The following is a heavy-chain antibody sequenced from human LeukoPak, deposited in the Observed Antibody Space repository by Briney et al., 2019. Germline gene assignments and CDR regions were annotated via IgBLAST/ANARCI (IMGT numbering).Heavy chain of an antibody. V-gene: IGHV3-23*01. Sequence: GGSLRLSCAASGFTFSSYAMSWVRQAPGKGLEWVSAISGSGGSTYYADSVKGRFTISRDNSKNTLYLQMNSLRAEDTAVYYCAKEQAYRTGNWGSGDAYDYWGQGTLVTVSS. D-gene: IGHD7-27*01. J-gene: IGHJ4*02. CDR1: GFTFSSYA. CDR3: AKEQAYRTGNWGSGDAYDY. CDR2: ISGSGGST.